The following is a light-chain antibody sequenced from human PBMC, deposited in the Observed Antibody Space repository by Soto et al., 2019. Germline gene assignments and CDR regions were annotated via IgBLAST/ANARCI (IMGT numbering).Light chain of an antibody. Sequence: DIQMTQSPSSLSASVGDRVTITCRVSRSIGNYLNWYQQKPESAPKLLIFLTSRLQSGVPSRFSGSGSGTDFTITISSLQPEDSATYYCQQSYSTPYSFGQGTKLEIK. V-gene: IGKV1-39*01. J-gene: IGKJ2*01. CDR3: QQSYSTPYS. CDR1: RSIGNY. CDR2: LTS.